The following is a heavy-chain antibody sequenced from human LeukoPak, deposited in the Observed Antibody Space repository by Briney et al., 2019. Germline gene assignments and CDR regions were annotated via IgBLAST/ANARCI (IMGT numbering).Heavy chain of an antibody. J-gene: IGHJ4*02. Sequence: PGGSLRLSCAASGFTFSSYAMHWVRQAPGKGLEWVAVISYDGSNKYYADSVKGRFTISRDNSKNTLYLQMNSLRAEDTAVYYCAVDIVATIDYFDYWGQGTLVTVSS. D-gene: IGHD5-12*01. CDR2: ISYDGSNK. CDR3: AVDIVATIDYFDY. V-gene: IGHV3-30*04. CDR1: GFTFSSYA.